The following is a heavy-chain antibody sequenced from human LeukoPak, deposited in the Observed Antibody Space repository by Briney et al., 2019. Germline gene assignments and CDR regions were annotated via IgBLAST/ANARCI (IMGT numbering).Heavy chain of an antibody. V-gene: IGHV1-69*13. J-gene: IGHJ5*02. CDR3: ARDGDSSGYYGGSWFDP. CDR2: IIPIFGTA. D-gene: IGHD3-22*01. CDR1: GGTFSSYA. Sequence: PVKVSCKASGGTFSSYAISWVRQAPGQGLEWMGGIIPIFGTANYALKFQGGVTITADESTSTAYMELSSLRSEDTAVYYCARDGDSSGYYGGSWFDPWGQGTLVTVSS.